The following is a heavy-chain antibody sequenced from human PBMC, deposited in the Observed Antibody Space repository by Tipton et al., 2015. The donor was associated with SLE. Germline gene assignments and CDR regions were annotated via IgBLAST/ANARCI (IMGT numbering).Heavy chain of an antibody. D-gene: IGHD5-18*01. CDR3: APTWRGDTAMVFDY. Sequence: GSLRLSCAASGFTFSSYGMHWVRQAPGKGLEWVAFIRYDGSNKYYADSVKGRFTISRDNSKNTLYLQMNSLRAEDTAVYYCAPTWRGDTAMVFDYWGQGTLVTVSS. J-gene: IGHJ4*02. V-gene: IGHV3-30*02. CDR2: IRYDGSNK. CDR1: GFTFSSYG.